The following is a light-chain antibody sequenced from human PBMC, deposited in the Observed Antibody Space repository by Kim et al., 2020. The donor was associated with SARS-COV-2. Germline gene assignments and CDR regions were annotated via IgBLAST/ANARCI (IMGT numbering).Light chain of an antibody. V-gene: IGLV2-11*01. CDR3: CSYAGSYGVV. CDR2: DVS. J-gene: IGLJ2*01. CDR1: SSDVGGYNY. Sequence: GQSVPISCTGTSSDVGGYNYVSWYAQHPGKAPKLMIYDVSKRPSGVPDRFSGSKSGNTASLTISGLQAEDEADYYCCSYAGSYGVVFGGGTQLTVL.